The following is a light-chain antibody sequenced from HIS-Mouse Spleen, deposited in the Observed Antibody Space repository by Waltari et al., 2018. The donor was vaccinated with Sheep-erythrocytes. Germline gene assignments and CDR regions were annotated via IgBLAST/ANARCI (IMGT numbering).Light chain of an antibody. J-gene: IGLJ1*01. CDR1: SSDVGGYNY. CDR3: QSYDSSLSVYV. CDR2: GTS. V-gene: IGLV2-11*01. Sequence: QSALTQPRSVSGSPGQSVTISCTGTSSDVGGYNYVSWYQQHPGKAPKLLIYGTSNRPSGVPDRFSGSKSGTSASLAITGLQAEDEADYYCQSYDSSLSVYVFGTGTKVTVL.